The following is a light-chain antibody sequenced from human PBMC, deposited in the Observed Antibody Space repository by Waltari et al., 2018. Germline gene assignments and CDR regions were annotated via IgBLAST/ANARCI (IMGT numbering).Light chain of an antibody. V-gene: IGLV1-44*01. Sequence: QSVLTQPPSASGTPGQRVTISCSGSSSNIGSNTVNWYQQLPGTAPKLLIYSNSQRPSGVPARFSCSKSGTSASLAISGLQSEDEADYYCAAWDDSLNGVVFGGGTKLTVL. CDR3: AAWDDSLNGVV. CDR2: SNS. CDR1: SSNIGSNT. J-gene: IGLJ2*01.